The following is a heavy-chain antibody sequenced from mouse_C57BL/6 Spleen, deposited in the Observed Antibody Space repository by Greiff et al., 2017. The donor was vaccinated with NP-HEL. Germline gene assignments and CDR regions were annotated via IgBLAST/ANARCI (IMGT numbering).Heavy chain of an antibody. D-gene: IGHD1-1*01. CDR1: GYAFSSYW. CDR2: IYPGDGDT. CDR3: ARCITTVVEDAMDY. J-gene: IGHJ4*01. V-gene: IGHV1-80*01. Sequence: QVQLQQSGAELVKPGASVKISCKASGYAFSSYWMNWVKQRPGKGLEWIGQIYPGDGDTNYNGKFKGKATLTADISSSTAYMQLSSLTSEDSAVYFCARCITTVVEDAMDYWGQGTSVTVSS.